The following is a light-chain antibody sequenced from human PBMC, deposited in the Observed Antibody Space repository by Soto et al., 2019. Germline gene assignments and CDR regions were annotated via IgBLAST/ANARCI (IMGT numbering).Light chain of an antibody. J-gene: IGKJ1*01. CDR2: GAS. Sequence: EIVMTQSPATLSVSPGERSTLSCMASQSVSSNLAWYQQKPGQAPRLLIYGASTRATGIPARFSGSGSGTEFTLTISRLEPEDFAVYYCQQYGSSPWTVGPGTKVEIK. V-gene: IGKV3-15*01. CDR1: QSVSSN. CDR3: QQYGSSPWT.